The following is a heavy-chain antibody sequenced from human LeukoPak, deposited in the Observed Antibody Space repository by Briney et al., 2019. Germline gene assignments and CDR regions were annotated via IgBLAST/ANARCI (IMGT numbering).Heavy chain of an antibody. CDR2: TYYSGST. CDR3: ARGSPTADY. V-gene: IGHV4-59*01. CDR1: GGSISSYY. Sequence: SETLSLTCTVSGGSISSYYWSWIRQPPGKGLEWIGYTYYSGSTNYNPSLKSRVTISVDTSKNQFSLKLSSVTAADTAVYYCARGSPTADYWGQGTLVTVSS. J-gene: IGHJ4*02.